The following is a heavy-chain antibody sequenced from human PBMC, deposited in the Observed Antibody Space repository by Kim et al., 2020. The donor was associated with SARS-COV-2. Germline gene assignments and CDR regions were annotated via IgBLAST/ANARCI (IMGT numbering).Heavy chain of an antibody. CDR3: ARDRMVRGVTLYYYYGMDV. D-gene: IGHD3-10*01. CDR2: ISSSGSTI. V-gene: IGHV3-48*03. Sequence: GGSLRLSCAASGFTFSSYEMNWVRQAPGKGLEWVSYISSSGSTIYYADSVKGRFTISRDNAKNSLYLQMNSLRAEDTAVYYCARDRMVRGVTLYYYYGMDVWGQGTTVTVSS. J-gene: IGHJ6*02. CDR1: GFTFSSYE.